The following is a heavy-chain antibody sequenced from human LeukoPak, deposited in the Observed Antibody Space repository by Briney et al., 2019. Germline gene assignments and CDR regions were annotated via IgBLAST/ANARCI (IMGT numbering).Heavy chain of an antibody. J-gene: IGHJ4*02. Sequence: PGGSLRLSCAASGFTVSSIYMSWVPQAPGKGLEWVTLMYSGGSAYYADSVKGRFTISRDNSKNTLYLQMNSLRAEDTAVYYCATGGGYCGSTSCYDYWGQGTLVTVSS. CDR1: GFTVSSIY. CDR2: MYSGGSA. D-gene: IGHD2-2*01. V-gene: IGHV3-66*01. CDR3: ATGGGYCGSTSCYDY.